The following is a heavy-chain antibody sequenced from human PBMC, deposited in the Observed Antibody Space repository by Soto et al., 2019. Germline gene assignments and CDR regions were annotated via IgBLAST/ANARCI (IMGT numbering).Heavy chain of an antibody. J-gene: IGHJ4*02. CDR3: AKRRGAGGHFDY. D-gene: IGHD2-15*01. V-gene: IGHV3-23*01. CDR2: VSIGGST. CDR1: GFTFSSYA. Sequence: DVQLLESGGGLVQPEGSLRLSCAASGFTFSSYAMGWVRQGPGKGLEWVAVVSIGGSTHYADSVRGRFTISRDNSQNPLSLQMNSLTAEDTAVYFCAKRRGAGGHFDYWGQGALVTVSS.